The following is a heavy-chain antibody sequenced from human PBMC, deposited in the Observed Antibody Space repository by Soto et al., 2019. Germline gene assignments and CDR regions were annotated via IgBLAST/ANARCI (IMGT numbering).Heavy chain of an antibody. D-gene: IGHD3-16*02. V-gene: IGHV3-30-3*01. J-gene: IGHJ3*02. CDR1: GFTFSSYA. CDR3: ARGITFGGVIVLDAFDI. CDR2: ISYDGSNK. Sequence: QVQLVESGGGVVQPGRSLRLSCAAPGFTFSSYAMHWVRQAPAKGLEWGAVISYDGSNKYYADSVKGRFTISRDNSKNTLYLQMNSLRAEDTAVYYCARGITFGGVIVLDAFDIWGQGTMVTVSS.